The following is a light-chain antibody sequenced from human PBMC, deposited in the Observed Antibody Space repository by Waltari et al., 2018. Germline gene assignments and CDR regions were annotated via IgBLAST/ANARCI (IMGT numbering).Light chain of an antibody. J-gene: IGLJ3*02. CDR1: SSNIGTTP. CDR3: AAWDDSLKGWV. CDR2: PHN. Sequence: QPPSASGTPGQRVTISCSGGSSNIGTTPVNWYQQLPGTAPKLLIYPHNPRPSGVPDRFSGSKSGTSASLAISGLQVEDEADYYCAAWDDSLKGWVFGGGTKVTVL. V-gene: IGLV1-44*01.